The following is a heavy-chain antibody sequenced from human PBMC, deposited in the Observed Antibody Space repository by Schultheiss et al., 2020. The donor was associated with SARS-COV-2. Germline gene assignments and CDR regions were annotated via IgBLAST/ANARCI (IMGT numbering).Heavy chain of an antibody. J-gene: IGHJ2*01. CDR1: GFTFSSYG. V-gene: IGHV3-30*18. Sequence: GESLKISCAASGFTFSSYGMHWVRQAPGKGLEWVAVISYDGSNKYYADSVKGRFTISRDNSKNTLYLQMNSLRAEDTAVYYCAKDLAAAGHWYFDLWGRGTLVTVSS. CDR3: AKDLAAAGHWYFDL. CDR2: ISYDGSNK. D-gene: IGHD6-13*01.